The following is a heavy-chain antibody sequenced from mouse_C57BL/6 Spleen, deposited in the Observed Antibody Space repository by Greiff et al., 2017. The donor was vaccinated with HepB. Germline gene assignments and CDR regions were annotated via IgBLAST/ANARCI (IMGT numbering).Heavy chain of an antibody. Sequence: QVQLKESGPELVKPGASVKISCKASGYAFSSSWMNWVKQRPGKGLEWIGRIYPGDGDTNYNGKFKGQAPLTADKSSSPADMQLSSRTSEDSAVYFGAREGGYYGSSYGDVDYWGQGTTLTVSS. D-gene: IGHD1-1*01. V-gene: IGHV1-82*01. CDR2: IYPGDGDT. CDR3: AREGGYYGSSYGDVDY. CDR1: GYAFSSSW. J-gene: IGHJ2*01.